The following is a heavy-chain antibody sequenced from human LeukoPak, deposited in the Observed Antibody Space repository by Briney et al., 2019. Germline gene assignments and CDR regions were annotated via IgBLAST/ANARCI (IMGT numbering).Heavy chain of an antibody. CDR2: FDPEDGET. CDR3: ATRSAAGTLGAFDI. CDR1: GYTLTELS. Sequence: GASVKVSCKVSGYTLTELSMHWVRQAPGKGLEWMGGFDPEDGETIYAQKFQGRVTMTEDTSTDTAYMELSSLRSEDTAVYYCATRSAAGTLGAFDIWGQGTMVTVSS. D-gene: IGHD6-13*01. J-gene: IGHJ3*02. V-gene: IGHV1-24*01.